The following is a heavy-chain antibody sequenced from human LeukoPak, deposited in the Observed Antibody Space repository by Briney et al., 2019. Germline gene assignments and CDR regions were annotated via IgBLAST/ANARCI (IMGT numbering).Heavy chain of an antibody. V-gene: IGHV1-69*04. CDR2: IIPIFGIA. J-gene: IGHJ4*02. CDR1: GGTFSSYA. Sequence: SVKVSCKASGGTFSSYAISWVRQAPGQGLEWMGRIIPIFGIANYAQKFQGRVTITADKSTGTAYMELSSLRSEDTAVYYCARSPLFPTDYGDLPYFDYWGQGTLVTVSS. D-gene: IGHD4-17*01. CDR3: ARSPLFPTDYGDLPYFDY.